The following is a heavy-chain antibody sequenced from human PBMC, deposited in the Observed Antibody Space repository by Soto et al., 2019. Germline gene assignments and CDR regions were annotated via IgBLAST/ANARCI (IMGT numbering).Heavy chain of an antibody. D-gene: IGHD3-3*01. CDR3: AKMITIFSGMDV. CDR2: ISSSSSYI. V-gene: IGHV3-21*04. Sequence: PGGSLRLSCAASGFTFSSYSMNWVRQAPGKGLEWVSSISSSSSYIYYADSVKGRFTISRDNAKNSLYLQMNSLRAEDTAVYYCAKMITIFSGMDVWGQGTTVTVSS. CDR1: GFTFSSYS. J-gene: IGHJ6*02.